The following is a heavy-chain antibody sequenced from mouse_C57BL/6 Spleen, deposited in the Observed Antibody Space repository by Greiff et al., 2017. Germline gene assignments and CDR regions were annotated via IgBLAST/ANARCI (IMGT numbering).Heavy chain of an antibody. CDR3: AREGARYFDY. CDR2: INYDGSST. Sequence: VQLKESEGGLVQPGSSMKLSCTASGFTFSDYYMAWVRQVPEKGLEWVANINYDGSSTYYLDSLKSRFIISRDNAKNILYLQMSSLKSEDTATYYCAREGARYFDYWGQGTTLTVSS. J-gene: IGHJ2*01. CDR1: GFTFSDYY. V-gene: IGHV5-16*01.